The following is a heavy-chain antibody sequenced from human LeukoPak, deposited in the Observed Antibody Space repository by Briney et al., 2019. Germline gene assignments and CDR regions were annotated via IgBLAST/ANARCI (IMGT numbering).Heavy chain of an antibody. Sequence: ASVTVSCKASGYTFTSYYMHWVRQAPGQGLEWMGIINPSGGSTSYAQKFQGRVTMTRDTSTSTVYMELSSLRSEDTAVYYCARGRSRKEYSSSSTLGYFDYWGQGTLVTVSS. J-gene: IGHJ4*02. CDR2: INPSGGST. CDR3: ARGRSRKEYSSSSTLGYFDY. V-gene: IGHV1-46*01. D-gene: IGHD6-6*01. CDR1: GYTFTSYY.